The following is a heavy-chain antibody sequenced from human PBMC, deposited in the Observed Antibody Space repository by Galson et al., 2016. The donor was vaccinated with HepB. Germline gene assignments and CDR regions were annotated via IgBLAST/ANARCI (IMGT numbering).Heavy chain of an antibody. D-gene: IGHD1-26*01. V-gene: IGHV1-46*01. Sequence: SVKVSCKASGYTFTAFYVHWVRQAPGQGLEWIGRIMPNDGSTIYAQNFQGRVTVTGDTSTSTVYIELSSLISDDTAVYYCARDGHKWDFDYWGQGTLVTVSS. CDR3: ARDGHKWDFDY. CDR1: GYTFTAFY. CDR2: IMPNDGST. J-gene: IGHJ4*02.